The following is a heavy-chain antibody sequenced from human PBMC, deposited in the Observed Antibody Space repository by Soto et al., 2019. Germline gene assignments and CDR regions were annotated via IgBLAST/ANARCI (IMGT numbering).Heavy chain of an antibody. Sequence: QVLLVESGGGVVQPGRSLRLSCAASGFTFSTYAMHWLRQAPGKGLEWVAVISYDGTNKYYADSVKGRFTISRDNSKNTLYLQMNSLRAEDTAVFYCARDGASYWGQGTPVIVSS. J-gene: IGHJ4*02. D-gene: IGHD3-16*01. CDR1: GFTFSTYA. V-gene: IGHV3-30-3*01. CDR2: ISYDGTNK. CDR3: ARDGASY.